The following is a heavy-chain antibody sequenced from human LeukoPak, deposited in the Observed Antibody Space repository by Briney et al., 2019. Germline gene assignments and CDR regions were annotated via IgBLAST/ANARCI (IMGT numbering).Heavy chain of an antibody. CDR3: ANREYSSGSDY. J-gene: IGHJ4*02. CDR2: INHSGST. D-gene: IGHD6-19*01. V-gene: IGHV4-34*01. Sequence: PSETLSLTCAVYGGSFSGYYWSWIRQPPGKGLEWIGEINHSGSTNYNPSLKSRVTISVDTSKNQFSLKLSSVTAADTAVYYCANREYSSGSDYWGQGTLVTVSS. CDR1: GGSFSGYY.